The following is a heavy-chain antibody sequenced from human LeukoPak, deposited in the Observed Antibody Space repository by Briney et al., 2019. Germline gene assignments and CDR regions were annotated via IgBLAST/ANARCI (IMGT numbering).Heavy chain of an antibody. D-gene: IGHD3-22*01. CDR1: GFTFNSNW. Sequence: GGSLRLSCVASGFTFNSNWMSWVRQAPGKGLEWVANIKQDGSEKYYVDSVKGRFTISRDNAKNSLSLQMNNLRAEDTAAYYCARDKYYDRYFDSWGQGTLVTVSS. J-gene: IGHJ4*02. CDR3: ARDKYYDRYFDS. V-gene: IGHV3-7*01. CDR2: IKQDGSEK.